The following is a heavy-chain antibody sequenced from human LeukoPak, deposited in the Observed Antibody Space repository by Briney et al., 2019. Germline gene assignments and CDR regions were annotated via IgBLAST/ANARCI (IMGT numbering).Heavy chain of an antibody. CDR1: GGSISSSSYY. CDR3: ARLDYYGSGSYYNRRYYFDY. D-gene: IGHD3-10*01. Sequence: KASETLSLTCTVSGGSISSSSYYWGWIRQPPGKRLEWIGSIYYSGSTYYNPSLKSRVTISVDTSKNQFSLKLSSVTAADTAVYYCARLDYYGSGSYYNRRYYFDYWGQGTLVTVSS. CDR2: IYYSGST. J-gene: IGHJ4*02. V-gene: IGHV4-39*01.